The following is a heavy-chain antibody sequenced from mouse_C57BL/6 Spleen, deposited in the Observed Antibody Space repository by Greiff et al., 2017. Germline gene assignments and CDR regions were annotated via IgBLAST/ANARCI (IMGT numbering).Heavy chain of an antibody. V-gene: IGHV5-17*01. D-gene: IGHD2-5*01. CDR2: LSSGSSPI. CDR1: GFPFSDYG. Sequence: EVMLVESGGGLVKPGGSLKLSCAASGFPFSDYGMHWVRQAPEKGLEWVAYLSSGSSPISFADTGKGRFPTSRDNAKNTLFLQMTSLRSEDTAMYYCASPHYSNLYYFVYWGQGTTLSVSS. J-gene: IGHJ2*01. CDR3: ASPHYSNLYYFVY.